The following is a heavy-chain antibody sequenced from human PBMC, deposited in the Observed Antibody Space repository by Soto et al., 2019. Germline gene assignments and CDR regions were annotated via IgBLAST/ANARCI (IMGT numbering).Heavy chain of an antibody. CDR2: IYYSGIT. CDR1: GGSISSSNYY. D-gene: IGHD6-13*01. V-gene: IGHV4-39*01. Sequence: QLQLQESGPGLVKPSETLSLTCTVSGGSISSSNYYWGWIRQPPGKGLEWIGNIYYSGITYYNPSLKPRFPLSXXTSKNHFSLKLSSVTAADTSVYYCARRHSSTSFDYWGQGTLVTVSS. J-gene: IGHJ4*02. CDR3: ARRHSSTSFDY.